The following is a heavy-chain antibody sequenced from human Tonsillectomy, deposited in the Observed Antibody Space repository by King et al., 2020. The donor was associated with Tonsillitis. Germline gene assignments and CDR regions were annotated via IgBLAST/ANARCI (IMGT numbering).Heavy chain of an antibody. Sequence: QLVQSGAEVKKPGSSVKVSCKASGGTFSSFAISGVRQAPGQGLEWMGGIIPIFGTSNYAQKFQGRVTITADESTSTAYMELSSLRSEDTAVYYCARVPTEAILDYMDVWGKGTTVTVSS. CDR3: ARVPTEAILDYMDV. V-gene: IGHV1-69*01. CDR2: IIPIFGTS. CDR1: GGTFSSFA. D-gene: IGHD3-3*01. J-gene: IGHJ6*03.